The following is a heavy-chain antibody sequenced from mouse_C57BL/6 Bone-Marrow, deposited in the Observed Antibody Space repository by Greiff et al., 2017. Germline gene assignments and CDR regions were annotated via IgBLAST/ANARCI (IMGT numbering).Heavy chain of an antibody. CDR3: VRERGLLWYLDY. Sequence: EVQLVESGGGLVRPKGSLKLSCAASGFTFNTYAMHWVRQAPGKGLEWVARIRSKSSNYATYYADSVKDRFTISRDDSQSMLYLQMNNLKTEDTAMYYCVRERGLLWYLDYWGQGTTLTVSS. J-gene: IGHJ2*01. D-gene: IGHD2-1*01. CDR2: IRSKSSNYAT. V-gene: IGHV10-3*01. CDR1: GFTFNTYA.